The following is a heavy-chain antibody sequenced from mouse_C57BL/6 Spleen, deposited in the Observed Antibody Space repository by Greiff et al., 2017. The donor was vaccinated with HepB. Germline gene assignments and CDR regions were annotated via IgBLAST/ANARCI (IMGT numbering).Heavy chain of an antibody. CDR2: IDPSDSYT. CDR1: GYTFTSYW. D-gene: IGHD1-1*01. CDR3: ARDPYYGSRMFAY. Sequence: QVQLQQPGAELVKPGASVKLSCKASGYTFTSYWMQWVKQRPGQGLEWIGEIDPSDSYTNYNQKFKGKATLTVDTSSSTAYMQLSSLTSEDSAVYYCARDPYYGSRMFAYWGQGTLVTVSA. J-gene: IGHJ3*01. V-gene: IGHV1-50*01.